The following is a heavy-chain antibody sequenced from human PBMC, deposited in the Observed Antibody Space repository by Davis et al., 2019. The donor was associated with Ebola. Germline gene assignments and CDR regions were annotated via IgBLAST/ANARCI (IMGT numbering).Heavy chain of an antibody. CDR2: IYYSGST. V-gene: IGHV4-31*03. J-gene: IGHJ4*02. D-gene: IGHD2-2*01. Sequence: MPSQTLSLTCTVSGGSISSGGYYWSWTRQHPGKGLEWIGYIYYSGSTYYNPSLKCRVTISVDTSKNQFSLKLSSVTAADTAVYYCARASKVVPALPDYWGQGTLVTVSS. CDR3: ARASKVVPALPDY. CDR1: GGSISSGGYY.